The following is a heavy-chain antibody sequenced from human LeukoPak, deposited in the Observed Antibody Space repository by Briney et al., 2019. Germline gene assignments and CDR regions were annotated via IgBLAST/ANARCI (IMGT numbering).Heavy chain of an antibody. CDR3: ARAVIQLWSNRPPYFDY. CDR2: INHSGST. Sequence: MTSETLSLTCAVYGGSFSGYYWSWIRQPPGKGLEWIGEINHSGSTNYNPSLKSRVTISVDTSKNQFSLKLSSVTAADTAVYYCARAVIQLWSNRPPYFDYWGQGTLVTVSS. V-gene: IGHV4-34*01. J-gene: IGHJ4*02. CDR1: GGSFSGYY. D-gene: IGHD5-18*01.